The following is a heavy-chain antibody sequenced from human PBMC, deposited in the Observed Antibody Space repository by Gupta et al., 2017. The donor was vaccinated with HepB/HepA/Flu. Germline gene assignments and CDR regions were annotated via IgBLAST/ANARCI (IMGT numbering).Heavy chain of an antibody. Sequence: QVQLVESGGGVVQPGRSLRLSCAASGFTFSSYGMHWVRQAPGKGLEWVAVISYDGSNKYYADSVKGRFTISRDNSKNTLYLQMNSLRAEDTAVYYCALMGPSDAFDIWGQGTMVTVSS. V-gene: IGHV3-30*03. CDR3: ALMGPSDAFDI. CDR2: ISYDGSNK. CDR1: GFTFSSYG. D-gene: IGHD5-24*01. J-gene: IGHJ3*02.